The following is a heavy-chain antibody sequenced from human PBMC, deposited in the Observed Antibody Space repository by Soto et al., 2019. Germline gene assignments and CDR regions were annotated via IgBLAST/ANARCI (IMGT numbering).Heavy chain of an antibody. V-gene: IGHV4-39*01. Sequence: PSETLSLTCSVSGGSISSSSYYWGWIRQPPGKGLEWIGSIYYSGSTYYNPSLKSRVTISVDTSKNQFSLKLSSVTAADTAVYYCARNRVVSYYYYYGMDVRRHGTTVTVSS. CDR1: GGSISSSSYY. D-gene: IGHD3-22*01. CDR2: IYYSGST. CDR3: ARNRVVSYYYYYGMDV. J-gene: IGHJ6*02.